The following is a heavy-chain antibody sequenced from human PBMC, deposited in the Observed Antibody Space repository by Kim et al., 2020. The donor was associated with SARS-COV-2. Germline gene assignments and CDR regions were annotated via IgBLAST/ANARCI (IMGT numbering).Heavy chain of an antibody. D-gene: IGHD3-22*01. CDR2: IYYSGST. Sequence: SETLSLTCTVSGGSISSSSYYWGWIRQPPGKGLEWIGSIYYSGSTYYNPSLKSRVTISVDTSKNQFSLKLSSVTAADTAVYYCDSNPGDYYYDSSGYYFDYWGQGTLVTVSS. CDR1: GGSISSSSYY. V-gene: IGHV4-39*07. J-gene: IGHJ4*02. CDR3: DSNPGDYYYDSSGYYFDY.